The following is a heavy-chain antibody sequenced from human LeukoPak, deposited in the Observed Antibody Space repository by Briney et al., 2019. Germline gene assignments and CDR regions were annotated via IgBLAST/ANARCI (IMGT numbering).Heavy chain of an antibody. D-gene: IGHD3-9*01. CDR3: AKGLRYLSFNDAFDI. V-gene: IGHV4-59*08. Sequence: SETLSLTCTVSGGSISSYYCSWIRQFPGKGLEWIGYIYYSGSTNYNPSLKSRVTISVDTSKNQFSLKLSSVTAADTAVYFCAKGLRYLSFNDAFDIWGQGTMVTVSS. J-gene: IGHJ3*02. CDR2: IYYSGST. CDR1: GGSISSYY.